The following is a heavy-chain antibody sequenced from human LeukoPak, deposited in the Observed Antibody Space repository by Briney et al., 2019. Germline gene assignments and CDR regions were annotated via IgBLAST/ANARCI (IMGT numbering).Heavy chain of an antibody. V-gene: IGHV3-23*01. CDR2: ISGSGGST. J-gene: IGHJ3*02. D-gene: IGHD1-26*01. Sequence: GGSLRHSCAASGFTFSSYAMSWVRQAPGKGLEWVSAISGSGGSTYYADSVKGRFTISRDNSKNTLYLQMNSLRADDTAVYYCARSGRGGAFDIWGQGTMVTVSS. CDR3: ARSGRGGAFDI. CDR1: GFTFSSYA.